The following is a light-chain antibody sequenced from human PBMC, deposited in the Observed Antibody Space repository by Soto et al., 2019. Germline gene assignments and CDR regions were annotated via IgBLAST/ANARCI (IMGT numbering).Light chain of an antibody. CDR2: DNN. CDR1: SSNIGTHT. Sequence: QSALTQPPSASGTPGQRVTISCSGSSSNIGTHTVNWYQQLPGTAPKLLIYDNNQRPSGVPDRFSGSKSGTSASLAISGLQSEDEADYYCAAWDDSLNGYVVFGGGTKLTVL. CDR3: AAWDDSLNGYVV. J-gene: IGLJ2*01. V-gene: IGLV1-44*01.